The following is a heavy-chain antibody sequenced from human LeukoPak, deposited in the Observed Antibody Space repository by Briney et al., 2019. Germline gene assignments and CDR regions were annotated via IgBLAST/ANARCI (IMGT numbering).Heavy chain of an antibody. Sequence: PSETLSLTCAVYGGSFSGYYWSWIRQPPGKGLEWIGEINHSGSTNYNPSLKSRVTISVDTSKNQFSLKLSSVTAADTAVYYCARSGPMVRDRRYYYYYYYMDVWGKGTTVTVSS. CDR3: ARSGPMVRDRRYYYYYYYMDV. V-gene: IGHV4-34*01. CDR2: INHSGST. D-gene: IGHD3-10*01. J-gene: IGHJ6*03. CDR1: GGSFSGYY.